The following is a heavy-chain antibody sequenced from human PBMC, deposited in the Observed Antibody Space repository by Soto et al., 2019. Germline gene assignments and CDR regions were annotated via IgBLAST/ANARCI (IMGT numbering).Heavy chain of an antibody. CDR3: ARKRRRDNWNDGYNWFDP. V-gene: IGHV4-34*01. CDR1: GGSFSGYY. CDR2: INHSGST. J-gene: IGHJ5*02. D-gene: IGHD1-1*01. Sequence: PSETLSLTCAVYGGSFSGYYWSWIRQPPGKGLEWIGEINHSGSTNYNPSLKSRVTISVDTSKNQFSLKLSSVTAADTAVYYCARKRRRDNWNDGYNWFDPWGQGTLVTVSS.